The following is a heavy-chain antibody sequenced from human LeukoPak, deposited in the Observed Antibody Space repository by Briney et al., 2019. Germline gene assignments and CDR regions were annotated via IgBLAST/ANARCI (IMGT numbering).Heavy chain of an antibody. V-gene: IGHV4-59*01. CDR1: GGSISSYY. D-gene: IGHD5-18*01. CDR3: ARGGSYGYRSFDY. Sequence: SETLSLTCTVSGGSISSYYWSWIRQPPGKGLERIGYIYYSGSTNYNPSLKSRVTISVDTSKNQFSLKLGSVTAADTAVYYCARGGSYGYRSFDYWGQGTLVTVSS. J-gene: IGHJ4*02. CDR2: IYYSGST.